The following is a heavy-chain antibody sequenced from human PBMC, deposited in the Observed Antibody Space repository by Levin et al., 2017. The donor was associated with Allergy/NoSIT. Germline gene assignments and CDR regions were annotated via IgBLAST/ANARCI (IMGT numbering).Heavy chain of an antibody. V-gene: IGHV1-8*01. CDR1: GYTFTSYD. CDR2: MNPSNGNT. D-gene: IGHD3-10*01. J-gene: IGHJ4*02. CDR3: SRGLGWSDDF. Sequence: GESLKISCKASGYTFTSYDINWVRQASGQGLEWMGWMNPSNGNTGYAQKFQGRVTMTRDTSISTAYMELSSLRSEDTAVYYCSRGLGWSDDFWGPGTLVTVSS.